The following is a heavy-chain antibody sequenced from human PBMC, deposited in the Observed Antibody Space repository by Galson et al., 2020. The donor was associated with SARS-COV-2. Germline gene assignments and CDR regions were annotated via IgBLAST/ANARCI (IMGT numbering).Heavy chain of an antibody. D-gene: IGHD2-2*01. Sequence: GSLRLSCKGSGYSFTSYWIGWVRQMPGKGLEWMGIIYPGDSDTRYSPSFQGQVTISADKSISTAYLQWSSLKASDTAMYYCARVYDIVVVPAAKGYNWFDPWGQGTLVTVSS. J-gene: IGHJ5*02. CDR1: GYSFTSYW. CDR3: ARVYDIVVVPAAKGYNWFDP. CDR2: IYPGDSDT. V-gene: IGHV5-51*01.